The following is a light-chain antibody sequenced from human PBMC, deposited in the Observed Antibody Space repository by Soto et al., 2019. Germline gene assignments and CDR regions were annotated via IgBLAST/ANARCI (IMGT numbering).Light chain of an antibody. CDR3: QQYGSSGT. CDR1: QGLSSY. J-gene: IGKJ1*01. CDR2: GAS. V-gene: IGKV3-20*01. Sequence: EIVMTQSPATLSVSPGERVTLSCRASQGLSSYLLWYQQKPGQAPRLLIYGASNRATGIPDRFSGSGSGTDFTLTISRLEPEDFAVYYCQQYGSSGTFGQGTKVDIK.